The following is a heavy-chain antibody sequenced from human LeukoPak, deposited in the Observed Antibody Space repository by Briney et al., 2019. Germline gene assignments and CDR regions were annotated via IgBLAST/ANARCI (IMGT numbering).Heavy chain of an antibody. J-gene: IGHJ4*02. CDR3: AKDFYGSSWYLQVFDY. D-gene: IGHD6-13*01. CDR2: ISGSGGST. CDR1: GFTFSSYA. V-gene: IGHV3-23*01. Sequence: GGSLRLSCGASGFTFSSYAMSWVRQAPGKGLEWVSAISGSGGSTYYADSVKGRFTISRDNSKNTLYLQMNSLRAEDTAVYYCAKDFYGSSWYLQVFDYWGQGTLVTVSS.